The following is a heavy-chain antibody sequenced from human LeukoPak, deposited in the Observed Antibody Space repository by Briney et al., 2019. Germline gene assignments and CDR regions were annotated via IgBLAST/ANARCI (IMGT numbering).Heavy chain of an antibody. CDR3: ARDGLATVVTKGFAFDI. CDR1: GYTFTSYY. J-gene: IGHJ3*02. D-gene: IGHD4-23*01. V-gene: IGHV1-46*01. CDR2: INPSDGST. Sequence: GASVKVSCKASGYTFTSYYMNWVRQAPGQGLEWMGKINPSDGSTDFAQNFQGRVTMTRDTSTSTVYMELRSLRSDDTAVYHCARDGLATVVTKGFAFDIWGQGTMVTVSS.